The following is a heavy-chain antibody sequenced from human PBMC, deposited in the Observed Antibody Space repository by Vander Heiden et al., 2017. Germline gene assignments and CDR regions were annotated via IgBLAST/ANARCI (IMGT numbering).Heavy chain of an antibody. D-gene: IGHD2-2*01. CDR1: GFTFVSHS. Sequence: MQLLDSGGGFVQPGGSLRHACAAYGFTFVSHSMSWVRQAPGKGLEWVSAISGSGGSTYYGDYVKGRFTISRDNSKNTLYLQMNSLRAEDTAVYYCAKDGIVVVPADFDYWGQGTLVTVSS. J-gene: IGHJ4*02. V-gene: IGHV3-23*01. CDR3: AKDGIVVVPADFDY. CDR2: ISGSGGST.